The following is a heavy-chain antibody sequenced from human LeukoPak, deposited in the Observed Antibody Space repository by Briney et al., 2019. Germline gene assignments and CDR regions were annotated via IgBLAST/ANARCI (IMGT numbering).Heavy chain of an antibody. V-gene: IGHV3-30-3*01. CDR1: GFRFSNYA. CDR3: AKVAARGSYDAFDI. Sequence: GGSLRLSCTASGFRFSNYAMNWVRQAPGKGLEWVAVISYDGSNEYYADSVKGRFTISRDNSKNTLYLQMNSLRAEDTAVYYCAKVAARGSYDAFDIWGQGTMVTVSS. J-gene: IGHJ3*02. D-gene: IGHD6-6*01. CDR2: ISYDGSNE.